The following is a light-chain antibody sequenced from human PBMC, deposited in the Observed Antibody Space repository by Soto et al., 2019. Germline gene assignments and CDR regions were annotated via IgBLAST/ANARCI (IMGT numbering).Light chain of an antibody. CDR2: DAS. CDR1: QSVTSN. CDR3: QQYNNWPPIT. V-gene: IGKV3-15*01. J-gene: IGKJ5*01. Sequence: EIVMTHSPATLSVSPGERATLSCRASQSVTSNFAWYQQKPGQAPRLLIYDASTRATGIPARFSGSGSGTEFTLSISSLRSEDFAVYYCQQYNNWPPITFGQGTRLEIK.